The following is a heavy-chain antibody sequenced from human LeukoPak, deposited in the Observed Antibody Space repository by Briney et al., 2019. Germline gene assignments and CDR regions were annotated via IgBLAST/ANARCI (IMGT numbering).Heavy chain of an antibody. CDR3: ASFRTNGDY. J-gene: IGHJ4*02. V-gene: IGHV1-2*02. CDR2: INPNSGGT. D-gene: IGHD1-14*01. Sequence: ASVKVSCKASGYTFTGYYMHWVRQAPGQGLEWMGWINPNSGGTNYAQKFQGRVTMTRDMSTSTVYMELSSLRSEDTAVYYCASFRTNGDYWGQGTLVTVSS. CDR1: GYTFTGYY.